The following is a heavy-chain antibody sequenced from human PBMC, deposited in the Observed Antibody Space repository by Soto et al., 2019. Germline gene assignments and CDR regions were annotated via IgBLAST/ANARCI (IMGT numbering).Heavy chain of an antibody. CDR1: GGSISSGDYY. CDR3: ARIVESGYTIDFDL. Sequence: QVQLQESGPGLVKPSQTLSLTCTVPGGSISSGDYYWSWIRQPPGKGQEWIGYIYYSGSTNYNPSRSSRVTISVDTTKNQFSLNLSSVTAADTAVYYCARIVESGYTIDFDLWGRGTLVTVSS. CDR2: IYYSGST. V-gene: IGHV4-30-4*01. D-gene: IGHD3-16*02. J-gene: IGHJ2*01.